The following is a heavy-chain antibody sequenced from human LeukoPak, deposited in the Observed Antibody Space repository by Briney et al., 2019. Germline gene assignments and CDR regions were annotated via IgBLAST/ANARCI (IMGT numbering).Heavy chain of an antibody. J-gene: IGHJ6*03. D-gene: IGHD2-15*01. CDR1: GGSISSYY. Sequence: SETLSLTCTVSGGSISSYYWSWIRQPAGKGLEWIGRIYTSGSTNYNPSLKTRVTMSVDTSKNQFSLKLNSATAADTAVYYCARTSWVAAYLSGNYYYYYYMDVWGKGTTVTVSS. CDR3: ARTSWVAAYLSGNYYYYYYMDV. V-gene: IGHV4-4*07. CDR2: IYTSGST.